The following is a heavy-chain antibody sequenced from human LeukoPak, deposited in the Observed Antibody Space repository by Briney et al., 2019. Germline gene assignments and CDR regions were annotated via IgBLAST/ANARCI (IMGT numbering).Heavy chain of an antibody. CDR1: GFTVSASS. D-gene: IGHD1-1*01. CDR3: ARCTTGTKGDMVYYYYGIDV. CDR2: SGSSGDSI. Sequence: GGSLRLSCAASGFTVSASSMSWVRQAPGKGLEWVSYSGSSGDSIYYADSVKGRFTISRDNAKNSLYLQMNSLRAEDTAVYYCARCTTGTKGDMVYYYYGIDVWGQGTTVTVSS. V-gene: IGHV3-11*04. J-gene: IGHJ6*02.